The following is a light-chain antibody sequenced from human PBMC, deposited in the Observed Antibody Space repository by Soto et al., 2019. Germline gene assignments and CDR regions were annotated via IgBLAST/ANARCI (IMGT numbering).Light chain of an antibody. Sequence: QSALAQPASVSGSPGQSITISCIETSSDIGTYNYVSWYQQHAGKVPKLMIYDVSNRPSGVSDRFSGSKSGNTASLTISGLQAEDEADYYCTSYTSSRTVVFGGGTKLTVL. CDR2: DVS. CDR1: SSDIGTYNY. J-gene: IGLJ2*01. CDR3: TSYTSSRTVV. V-gene: IGLV2-14*03.